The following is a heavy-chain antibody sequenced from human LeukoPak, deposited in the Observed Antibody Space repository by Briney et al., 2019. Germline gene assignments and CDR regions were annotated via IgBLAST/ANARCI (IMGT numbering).Heavy chain of an antibody. CDR1: GFTFSSYA. Sequence: PGGSLRLSCAASGFTFSSYAMHWVRQAPGKGLEWVAVISYDGSNKYYADSVKGRFTISRDNSKNTLYLQMNSLRAEDTAVYYCAKDESVYYYYYGMDVWGQGTTVTVSS. CDR3: AKDESVYYYYYGMDV. J-gene: IGHJ6*02. CDR2: ISYDGSNK. V-gene: IGHV3-30*04.